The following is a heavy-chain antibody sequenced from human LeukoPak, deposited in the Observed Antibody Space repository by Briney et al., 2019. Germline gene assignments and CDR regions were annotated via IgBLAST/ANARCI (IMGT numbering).Heavy chain of an antibody. Sequence: SVKVSCKASGGTFSSYAISWVRQAPGQGPEWMGGIIPIFGTANYAQKFQGRVTITADESTSTAYMELSSLRSEDTAVYYCARVDHCSGGSCYSYAFDIWGQGTMVTVSS. D-gene: IGHD2-15*01. CDR1: GGTFSSYA. V-gene: IGHV1-69*01. CDR3: ARVDHCSGGSCYSYAFDI. CDR2: IIPIFGTA. J-gene: IGHJ3*02.